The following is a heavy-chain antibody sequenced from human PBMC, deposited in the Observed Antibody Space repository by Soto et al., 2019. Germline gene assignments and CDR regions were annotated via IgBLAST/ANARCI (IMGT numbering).Heavy chain of an antibody. Sequence: QVQLQQWGAGLLKPSETLSLTCAVYGGSFSGYYWSWIRQPPGKGLEWIGEINHSGSTNYNPSLKSRVTISVDTSKNQFSLKLSSVTAADTAVYYCARVGEIVVVVAATDNWFDPWGQGTLVTVSS. CDR3: ARVGEIVVVVAATDNWFDP. D-gene: IGHD2-15*01. CDR1: GGSFSGYY. CDR2: INHSGST. V-gene: IGHV4-34*01. J-gene: IGHJ5*02.